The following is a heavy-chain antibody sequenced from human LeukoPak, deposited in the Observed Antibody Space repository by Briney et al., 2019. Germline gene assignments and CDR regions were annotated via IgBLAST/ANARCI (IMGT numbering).Heavy chain of an antibody. CDR1: GFTFGDYA. CDR2: IRSKAYGGTT. D-gene: IGHD3-22*01. CDR3: TRDGSYDSTRWFDP. Sequence: GGSLRLSCTASGFTFGDYAMSWFRQAPGKGLEWVGFIRSKAYGGTTEYAASVKGRFTISRDDSESIAYLQMNSLKTEDTAVYYCTRDGSYDSTRWFDPWGQGTLVTVSS. V-gene: IGHV3-49*03. J-gene: IGHJ5*02.